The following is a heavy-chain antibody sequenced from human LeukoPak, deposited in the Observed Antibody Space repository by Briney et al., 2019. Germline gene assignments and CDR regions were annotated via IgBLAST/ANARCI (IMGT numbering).Heavy chain of an antibody. CDR1: GFAFSSYE. CDR2: ISSSSSTI. Sequence: PGGSLRLSCAASGFAFSSYEMNWVRQAPGKGLEWVSYISSSSSTIYYADSVKGRFTISRGNAKNSLYLQMNSLRAEDTAVYYCAKDLTVVVIFDAFDIWGQGTMVTVSS. V-gene: IGHV3-48*03. CDR3: AKDLTVVVIFDAFDI. D-gene: IGHD3-22*01. J-gene: IGHJ3*02.